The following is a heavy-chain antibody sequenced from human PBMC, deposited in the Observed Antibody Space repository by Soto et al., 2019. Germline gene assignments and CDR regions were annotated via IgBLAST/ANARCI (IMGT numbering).Heavy chain of an antibody. CDR1: GGTFSSYA. J-gene: IGHJ2*01. CDR2: IIPIFGTA. CDR3: ARDLEMKTKNWYFDL. Sequence: QVQLVQSGAEVKKPGSSVKVSCKASGGTFSSYAISWVRQAPGQGLEWMGGIIPIFGTANYAQKFQGRVTITADESTSIAYMELSSLRSEDTAVYHCARDLEMKTKNWYFDLWGRGTLVTVSS. V-gene: IGHV1-69*12.